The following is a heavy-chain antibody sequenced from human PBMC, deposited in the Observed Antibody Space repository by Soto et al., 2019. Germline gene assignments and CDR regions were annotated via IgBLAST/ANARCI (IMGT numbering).Heavy chain of an antibody. V-gene: IGHV3-72*01. Sequence: GGSLRLSCAASGFTFSDHYMDRVRQAPGKGLEWVGRTRNKANSYTTEYAAAVKGRFTISRDDSKISLYLQMNSRKAEDTAVYYCARDSRWHPELLDYWGQGTLVTVSS. CDR3: ARDSRWHPELLDY. CDR2: TRNKANSYTT. J-gene: IGHJ4*02. CDR1: GFTFSDHY. D-gene: IGHD1-7*01.